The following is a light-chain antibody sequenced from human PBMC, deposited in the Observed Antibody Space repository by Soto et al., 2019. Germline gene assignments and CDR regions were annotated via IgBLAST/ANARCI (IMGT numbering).Light chain of an antibody. Sequence: IQMTQSPSSLSASVGGRVTITCRASKNINKYLNWYQQKPGKAPELLIFAASNLQIGVTSRFSGNGSGTDFTLTVSSLQPEDFATYYCQQTYSTPRTFGQGTKVEIK. CDR3: QQTYSTPRT. J-gene: IGKJ1*01. V-gene: IGKV1-39*01. CDR2: AAS. CDR1: KNINKY.